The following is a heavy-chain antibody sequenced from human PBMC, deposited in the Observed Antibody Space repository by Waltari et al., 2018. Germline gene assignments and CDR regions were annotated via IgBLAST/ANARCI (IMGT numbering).Heavy chain of an antibody. V-gene: IGHV1-69*05. Sequence: QVQLVQSGAEVKKPGSSVKVSCKASGGTFSSYAISWVRQAPGQGLEWMGGSIPIFGTVKDEQKLHGRGTITTDESTSTAYMELSSLRSEDTAVDYCARDSTVTSQGEHNYYYYYGMDVWGQGTTVTVSS. CDR3: ARDSTVTSQGEHNYYYYYGMDV. CDR1: GGTFSSYA. D-gene: IGHD4-17*01. J-gene: IGHJ6*02. CDR2: SIPIFGTV.